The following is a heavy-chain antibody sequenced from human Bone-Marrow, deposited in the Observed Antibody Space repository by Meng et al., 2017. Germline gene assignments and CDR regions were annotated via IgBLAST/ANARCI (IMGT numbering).Heavy chain of an antibody. D-gene: IGHD1-14*01. Sequence: QIQLVQSGAEVKKPGASVKVSCQASNYTFTTYGISWVRQAPGQGLEWMGWVSTDNGNTVYAQEFQGRVTMTTDTSTSTAYMELRSLRSDDTAVYYCARDISGSMLDYWGQGTLVTVSS. CDR1: NYTFTTYG. J-gene: IGHJ4*02. V-gene: IGHV1-18*01. CDR2: VSTDNGNT. CDR3: ARDISGSMLDY.